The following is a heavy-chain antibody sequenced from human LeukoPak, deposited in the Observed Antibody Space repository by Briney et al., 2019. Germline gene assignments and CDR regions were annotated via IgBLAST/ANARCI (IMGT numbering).Heavy chain of an antibody. CDR3: AGQEVSSGYYSYYCDS. CDR2: IYPGDSDT. CDR1: GYSFTSYW. V-gene: IGHV5-51*01. Sequence: GESLDISRKGSGYSFTSYWIGGVRQMAGKGLEWMGMIYPGDSDTRFRPSFQGPGNNSADKSISTAYLQWSSLKCSDTAMYYCAGQEVSSGYYSYYCDSWGQGTLVTVSS. J-gene: IGHJ4*02. D-gene: IGHD3-22*01.